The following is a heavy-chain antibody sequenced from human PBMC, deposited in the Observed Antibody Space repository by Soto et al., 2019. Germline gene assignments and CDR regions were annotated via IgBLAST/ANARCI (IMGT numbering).Heavy chain of an antibody. CDR2: IYRLGDI. J-gene: IGHJ4*02. V-gene: IGHV3-66*01. CDR3: ARDRRDGDTI. D-gene: IGHD3-3*01. Sequence: EMQVVESGGGLVQPGGSLRLSCAASGFYVSNDYMSWFRQAPGKGLEWVSVIYRLGDIYYADSVQGRFTTSRDISRNSLDLQMNSLRVDDTAVYYFARDRRDGDTIWGQGVVVTVSS. CDR1: GFYVSNDY.